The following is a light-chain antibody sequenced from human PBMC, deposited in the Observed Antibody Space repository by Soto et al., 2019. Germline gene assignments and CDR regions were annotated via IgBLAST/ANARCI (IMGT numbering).Light chain of an antibody. CDR3: QQYNTWHPPSES. CDR2: GAS. V-gene: IGKV3D-15*01. Sequence: EIVMTQSPAILSVSPGERATLSCRASQTVAKNLAWYQQKPGQPPRLLIYGASTRATGVPARFSGSGSGTEFTLTISSLQSEDFAIYYCQQYNTWHPPSESVGPGTKVDIK. J-gene: IGKJ3*01. CDR1: QTVAKN.